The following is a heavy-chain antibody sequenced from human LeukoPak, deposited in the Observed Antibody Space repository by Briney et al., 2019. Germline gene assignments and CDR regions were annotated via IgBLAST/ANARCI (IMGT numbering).Heavy chain of an antibody. CDR3: ARRTPGYCSGETCYGFQH. CDR1: GFTFSSYA. CDR2: ISYDGSNK. Sequence: PGGSLRLSCAASGFTFSSYAMHWVRQAPGKGLEWVAVISYDGSNKYYADSVKGRFTISRDNSKNTLYLQMNSLRAEDTAVYYCARRTPGYCSGETCYGFQHWGQGTLVTVSS. D-gene: IGHD2-15*01. J-gene: IGHJ1*01. V-gene: IGHV3-30-3*01.